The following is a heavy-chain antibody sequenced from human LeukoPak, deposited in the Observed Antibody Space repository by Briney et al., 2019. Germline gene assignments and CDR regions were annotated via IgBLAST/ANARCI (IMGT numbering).Heavy chain of an antibody. CDR2: IKPSGDNT. V-gene: IGHV1-46*01. CDR3: ARVRDGYNDAYDF. Sequence: ASVKGSCKTSGYSFTSYNLHWVRQAPGQRLEWMGIIKPSGDNTNNAQKFQGRVTMTSDTSTSTVHMELSSLKSEDTAVYYCARVRDGYNDAYDFWGQGTMVTVTS. D-gene: IGHD5-24*01. J-gene: IGHJ3*01. CDR1: GYSFTSYN.